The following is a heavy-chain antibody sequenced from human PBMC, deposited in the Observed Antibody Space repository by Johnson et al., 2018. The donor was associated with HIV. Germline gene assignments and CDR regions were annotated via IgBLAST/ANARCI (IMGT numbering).Heavy chain of an antibody. D-gene: IGHD1-26*01. CDR3: AKGGDTTGYDSFDI. CDR2: ISWDGGST. V-gene: IGHV3-43D*03. J-gene: IGHJ3*02. Sequence: WVRQAPGKGLEWVSLISWDGGSTYYGDSVKGRFTVSRDNSKNSLYLQMNSLRTEDTALYYCAKGGDTTGYDSFDIWGQGTMVTVSS.